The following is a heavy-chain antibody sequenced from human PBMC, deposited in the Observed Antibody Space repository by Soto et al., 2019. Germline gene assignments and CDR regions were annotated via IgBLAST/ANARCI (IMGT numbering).Heavy chain of an antibody. V-gene: IGHV1-18*01. CDR2: ISPYNGKT. D-gene: IGHD2-15*01. CDR3: ARDIYGGNCCDAFDI. J-gene: IGHJ3*02. CDR1: GYTFTNYG. Sequence: QAQLAQSGAEVKKPGASVNISCKASGYTFTNYGFIWVRQAPGHGLEWVGWISPYNGKTEYAQKFQGRVTMTRDKPTSTAYMELRSLRSDDTAVYYCARDIYGGNCCDAFDIWGQATMVTVSS.